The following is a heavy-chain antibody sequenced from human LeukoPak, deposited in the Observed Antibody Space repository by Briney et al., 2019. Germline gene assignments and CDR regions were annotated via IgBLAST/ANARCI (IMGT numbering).Heavy chain of an antibody. J-gene: IGHJ4*02. Sequence: SGPTLVNPTQTLTLACTFSGFSLSTTGVSVGWIRQPPGKALEWLAVIYWDDDKRYSPSLKTRLTITKDTSKNQVVLTMTNMDLVDTATYYCVHRRISNLTIIRGVTWGQGTLVTVSS. CDR3: VHRRISNLTIIRGVT. D-gene: IGHD3-10*01. CDR2: IYWDDDK. V-gene: IGHV2-5*02. CDR1: GFSLSTTGVS.